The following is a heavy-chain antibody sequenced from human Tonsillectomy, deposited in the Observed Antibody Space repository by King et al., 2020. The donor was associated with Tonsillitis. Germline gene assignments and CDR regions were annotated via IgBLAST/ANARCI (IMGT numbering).Heavy chain of an antibody. D-gene: IGHD5-18*01. V-gene: IGHV3-66*01. CDR1: GFTVSSSY. CDR2: IFVGGTT. CDR3: ARAPVDTAPSY. J-gene: IGHJ4*02. Sequence: VQLVESGGGLVQPGGSLRLSWAASGFTVSSSYMSWVRQAPGKGLEWFVVIFVGGTTYYVDSVKGRFTISRENSKNTLYLQMNSLRAEDTAVYYCARAPVDTAPSYWGQGTLVTVSS.